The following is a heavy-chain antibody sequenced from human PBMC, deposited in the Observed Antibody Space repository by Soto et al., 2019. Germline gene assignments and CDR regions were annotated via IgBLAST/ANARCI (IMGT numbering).Heavy chain of an antibody. Sequence: PSETLSLTCTVSGDSISSATHYWSWIRQPAGKGLEWIGRIYSSGSTNYNPSLKSRVTMSVDTSKNQFSLKLSSVTAADTAVYYCARDSAVTTTVFDYWGQGTLVTVSS. CDR2: IYSSGST. CDR1: GDSISSATHY. CDR3: ARDSAVTTTVFDY. V-gene: IGHV4-61*02. D-gene: IGHD4-17*01. J-gene: IGHJ4*02.